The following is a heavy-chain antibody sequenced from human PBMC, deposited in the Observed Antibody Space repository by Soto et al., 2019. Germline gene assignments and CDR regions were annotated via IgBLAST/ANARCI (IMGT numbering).Heavy chain of an antibody. CDR3: GKERRGSGWSVCNF. Sequence: GGSLRLSCKVSGFTFRDYAMSCVRQAPGKGLEWVSDISGNGGDARHADSVKGRFTISRDNSRDTLYLQLNSLRVDDTAVYYCGKERRGSGWSVCNFWGQGTLVTVSS. J-gene: IGHJ4*02. D-gene: IGHD6-19*01. V-gene: IGHV3-23*01. CDR2: ISGNGGDA. CDR1: GFTFRDYA.